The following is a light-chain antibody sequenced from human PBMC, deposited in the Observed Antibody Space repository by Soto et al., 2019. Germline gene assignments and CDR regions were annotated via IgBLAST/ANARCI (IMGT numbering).Light chain of an antibody. CDR3: QQVHNFPLT. CDR2: TAS. V-gene: IGKV1D-12*01. J-gene: IGKJ4*01. CDR1: QGINNW. Sequence: DIQMTQSPSSVSASVGDRVTITCRASQGINNWLAWYQQKPGKAPNLLIYTASTLESGVPSRFSGSGSGTDFTLTISNLQPEDFATYYCQQVHNFPLTFGGGNKVEIK.